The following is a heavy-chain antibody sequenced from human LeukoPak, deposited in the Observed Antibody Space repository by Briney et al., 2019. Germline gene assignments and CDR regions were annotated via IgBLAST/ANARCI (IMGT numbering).Heavy chain of an antibody. CDR1: GGTFSSYA. J-gene: IGHJ6*02. D-gene: IGHD1-20*01. V-gene: IGHV1-69*04. CDR3: ARGGITGTTSHGNGMDV. Sequence: GASVKVSCKASGGTFSSYAISWVRQAPGQGLEWMGRIIPILGIANYAQKFQGRVTITADKSTSTAYMELSSLRSEDTAVYYCARGGITGTTSHGNGMDVWGQGTTVTVSS. CDR2: IIPILGIA.